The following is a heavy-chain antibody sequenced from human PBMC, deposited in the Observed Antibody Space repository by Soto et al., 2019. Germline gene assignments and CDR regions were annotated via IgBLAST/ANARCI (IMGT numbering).Heavy chain of an antibody. CDR3: PNPTYRGIVVNV. CDR2: ISNSGDT. J-gene: IGHJ6*02. V-gene: IGHV3-23*01. Sequence: VQLLESGGALVQPGGSLRLSCAASGFTFSSYAIYWVRQAPGKGLEWVSTISNSGDTYYADSVEGRFTISRDNSKDTWYLQTISLRAEYTAVYYCPNPTYRGIVVNVWGQGTTVTVFS. CDR1: GFTFSSYA. D-gene: IGHD2-2*01.